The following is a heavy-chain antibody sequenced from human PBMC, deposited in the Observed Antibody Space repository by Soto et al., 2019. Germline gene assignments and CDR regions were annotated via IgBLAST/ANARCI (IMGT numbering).Heavy chain of an antibody. CDR1: GDSITGDNW. CDR3: ATQGSYRMGV. Sequence: QVQLQESGPGLVQPSGSLSLTCAVSGDSITGDNWWSWVRQPPGKGLEWIGEIHHSGATNYNPSLKSRVTISADKSKNQYSLKLNSVTAADTAMFYCATQGSYRMGVWGRGTTVTVSS. CDR2: IHHSGAT. J-gene: IGHJ6*02. V-gene: IGHV4-4*02.